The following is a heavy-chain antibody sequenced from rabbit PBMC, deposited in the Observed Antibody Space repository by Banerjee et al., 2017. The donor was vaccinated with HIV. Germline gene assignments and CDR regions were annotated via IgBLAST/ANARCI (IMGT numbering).Heavy chain of an antibody. CDR1: GLDFSSSYW. CDR3: ARDLAGVTGWNFGL. V-gene: IGHV1S45*01. CDR2: IDTGSSGST. Sequence: QEQLEESGGDLVKPGGSLTLTCTASGLDFSSSYWICWVRQAPGKGLEWSACIDTGSSGSTGYASWAKGRFTISKTSSTTVTLQMTSLTAADTATYFCARDLAGVTGWNFGLWGPGTLVTDS. J-gene: IGHJ4*01. D-gene: IGHD4-1*01.